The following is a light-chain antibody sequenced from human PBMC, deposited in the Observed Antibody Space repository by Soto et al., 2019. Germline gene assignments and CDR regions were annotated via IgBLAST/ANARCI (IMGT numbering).Light chain of an antibody. CDR1: QTVSSW. CDR3: QQYNSYPLT. V-gene: IGKV1-5*01. Sequence: DIQMTQSPSTLSVSVGDRVTITCRASQTVSSWLAWYQQKPGKDPKLLIYAASNLQSGVTLTFSGSGSGTDFTLTISSLQPEDFATYYCQQYNSYPLTFGGGTKVDIK. CDR2: AAS. J-gene: IGKJ4*01.